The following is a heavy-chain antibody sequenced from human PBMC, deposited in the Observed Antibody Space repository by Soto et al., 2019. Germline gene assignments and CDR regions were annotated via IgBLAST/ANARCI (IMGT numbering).Heavy chain of an antibody. J-gene: IGHJ3*02. V-gene: IGHV5-10-1*01. Sequence: PGETLKISCKGSGYSFTSYWISWVRQMPGKGLEWMGRIDPSDSYTNYSPSFQGHVTISADKSISTAYLQWSSLKASDTAMYYCASTYSSGWYDAFDIWGQGTMVTVSS. CDR3: ASTYSSGWYDAFDI. CDR2: IDPSDSYT. D-gene: IGHD6-19*01. CDR1: GYSFTSYW.